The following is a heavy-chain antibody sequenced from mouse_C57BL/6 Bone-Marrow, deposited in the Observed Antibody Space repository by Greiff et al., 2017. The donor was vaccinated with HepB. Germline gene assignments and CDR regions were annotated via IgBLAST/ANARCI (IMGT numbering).Heavy chain of an antibody. Sequence: EVMLVEPGGGLVKPGGSLKLSCAASGFTFSDYGMHWVRQAPEKGLEWVAYISSGSSTIYYADTVKGRFTISRDNAKNTLFLQMTSLTSEDTAMYYCARVYDYDRYYFDYWGQGTTLTVSS. V-gene: IGHV5-17*01. CDR2: ISSGSSTI. J-gene: IGHJ2*01. D-gene: IGHD2-4*01. CDR3: ARVYDYDRYYFDY. CDR1: GFTFSDYG.